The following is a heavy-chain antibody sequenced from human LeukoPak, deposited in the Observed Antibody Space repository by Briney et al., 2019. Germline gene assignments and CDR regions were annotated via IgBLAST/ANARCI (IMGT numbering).Heavy chain of an antibody. CDR3: ARVDLTGCYAAPLSFDY. J-gene: IGHJ4*02. CDR1: GFTFSSYG. Sequence: AGGSLRLSCAASGFTFSSYGMHWVRQAPGKGLEWVAFIRYDGSNKYYADSVKGRFTISRDNSKNTLYLQMNSLRAEDTAVYYCARVDLTGCYAAPLSFDYWGQGTLVTVSS. D-gene: IGHD3-9*01. V-gene: IGHV3-30*02. CDR2: IRYDGSNK.